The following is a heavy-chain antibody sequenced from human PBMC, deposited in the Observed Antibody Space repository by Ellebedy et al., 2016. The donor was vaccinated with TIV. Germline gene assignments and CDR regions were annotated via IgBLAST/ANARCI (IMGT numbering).Heavy chain of an antibody. CDR2: VLHSGNT. Sequence: SETLSLTXGVSGASFTGYYWSWIRQPPGKGLEWIGEVLHSGNTNYNPSLKSRVTISVDKSRKQLSLKVTSVTAADTAVYYWARGRTEYGSGREDNDAFDIWGQGTVVTVSS. D-gene: IGHD2-15*01. J-gene: IGHJ3*02. V-gene: IGHV4-34*01. CDR1: GASFTGYY. CDR3: ARGRTEYGSGREDNDAFDI.